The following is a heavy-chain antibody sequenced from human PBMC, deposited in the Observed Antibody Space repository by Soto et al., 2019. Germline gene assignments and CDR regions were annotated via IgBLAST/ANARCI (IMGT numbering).Heavy chain of an antibody. CDR1: GFTFSSYA. CDR3: ARAYYYDSSGYYTPLDY. Sequence: SLRLSCAASGFTFSSYAMHWVRQAPGKGLEWVAVISYDGSNKYYADSVKGRFTISRDNSKNTLYLQMNSLRAEDTAVYYCARAYYYDSSGYYTPLDYWGQGTLVTVSS. CDR2: ISYDGSNK. V-gene: IGHV3-30-3*01. J-gene: IGHJ4*02. D-gene: IGHD3-22*01.